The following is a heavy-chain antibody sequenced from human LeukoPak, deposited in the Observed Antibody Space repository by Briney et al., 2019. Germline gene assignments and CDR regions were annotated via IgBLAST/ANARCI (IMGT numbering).Heavy chain of an antibody. Sequence: GGSLRLSCAASGFTFSSYSMNWVRQAPGKGLEWVSSISSGSSYIYYADSVKGRFTISRDNAKNSLYLQMNSLRAEDTAVYYCARDPAAAGTSDYFDYWGQGTLVTVSS. V-gene: IGHV3-21*01. CDR2: ISSGSSYI. CDR3: ARDPAAAGTSDYFDY. J-gene: IGHJ4*02. D-gene: IGHD6-13*01. CDR1: GFTFSSYS.